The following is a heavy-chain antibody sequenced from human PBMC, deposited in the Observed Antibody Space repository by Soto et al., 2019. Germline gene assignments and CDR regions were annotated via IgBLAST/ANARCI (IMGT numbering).Heavy chain of an antibody. CDR2: ISTKSTYT. CDR1: GFPVSDYY. J-gene: IGHJ4*02. CDR3: VRGGGVGLFEH. D-gene: IGHD2-8*02. Sequence: PGGSLRLSCATSGFPVSDYYMSWIRQAPGKGLEWLSHISTKSTYTNYADSVKGRFTISRDNTKSQRFLQMNSLGVEDTAVYYCVRGGGVGLFEHWGQGVLVTVSS. V-gene: IGHV3-11*06.